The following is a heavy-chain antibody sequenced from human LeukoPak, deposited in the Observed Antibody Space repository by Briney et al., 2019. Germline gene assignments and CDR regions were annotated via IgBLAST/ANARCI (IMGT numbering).Heavy chain of an antibody. V-gene: IGHV3-30*02. CDR1: GFTFRAYG. Sequence: GGSLRLSCAASGFTFRAYGVHWVRQAPGKGLEWVAFIRYDGRIKNYADSVKGRFTISRDNSKNTLYLQMNSLTTEDTSLYYCARNRAAAGDWLDPWGQGTLVIVSS. J-gene: IGHJ5*02. D-gene: IGHD6-13*01. CDR3: ARNRAAAGDWLDP. CDR2: IRYDGRIK.